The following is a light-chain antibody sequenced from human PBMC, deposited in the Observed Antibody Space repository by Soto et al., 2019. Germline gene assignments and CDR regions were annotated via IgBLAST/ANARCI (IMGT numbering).Light chain of an antibody. Sequence: QSALTQPASVSGSPGQSITISCTGTSSDIGAYNSVSWHQHHPGKAPKLIVFQVSFRPSGVSYRFSGSKSGNTASLTISGLQTEDEADYYCSSYTNSITYVFGTGTKGTVL. CDR3: SSYTNSITYV. V-gene: IGLV2-14*01. CDR1: SSDIGAYNS. J-gene: IGLJ1*01. CDR2: QVS.